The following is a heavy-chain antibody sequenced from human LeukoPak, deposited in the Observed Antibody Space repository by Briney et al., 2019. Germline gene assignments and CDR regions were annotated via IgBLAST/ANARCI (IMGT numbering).Heavy chain of an antibody. CDR2: ISSSSNHI. J-gene: IGHJ6*03. V-gene: IGHV3-21*01. Sequence: PGGSLRLSCAASGFTFSTYGMSWVRQAPGKGLEWVSSISSSSNHIYYADSVKGGFTISRDNAKNSVYLQMNSLRAEDTAVYYCARDPDYDFWSGFRIQVSMDVWGKGTTVTVSS. D-gene: IGHD3-3*01. CDR1: GFTFSTYG. CDR3: ARDPDYDFWSGFRIQVSMDV.